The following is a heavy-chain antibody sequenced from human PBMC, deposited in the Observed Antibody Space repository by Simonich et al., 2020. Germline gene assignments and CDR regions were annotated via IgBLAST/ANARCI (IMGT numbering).Heavy chain of an antibody. CDR2: LYSCGST. CDR1: GFTVSSNY. V-gene: IGHV3-53*01. CDR3: ARWTATGYYFDY. Sequence: EVQLVESGGGLIQPGGSLRLSCAASGFTVSSNYMSWVSQAPGKGREVVSGLYSCGSTYADDSVKGRFTISRDNSKNTLYLQINSLRAEDTAVYYCARWTATGYYFDYWGQGTLVTVSS. J-gene: IGHJ4*02. D-gene: IGHD1-1*01.